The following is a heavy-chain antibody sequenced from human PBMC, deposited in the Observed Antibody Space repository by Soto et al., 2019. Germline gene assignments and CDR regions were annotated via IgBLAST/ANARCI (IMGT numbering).Heavy chain of an antibody. CDR2: ISAYNGNT. CDR3: ARGEVPAAIYSYYYYMDV. D-gene: IGHD2-2*01. Sequence: VASVKVSCKASGYTFTSYGISWVRQAPGQGLEWMGWISAYNGNTNYAQKLQGRVTMTTDTSTSTAYMELRSLRSDDTAVYYCARGEVPAAIYSYYYYMDVWGKGTTVTVSS. J-gene: IGHJ6*03. CDR1: GYTFTSYG. V-gene: IGHV1-18*01.